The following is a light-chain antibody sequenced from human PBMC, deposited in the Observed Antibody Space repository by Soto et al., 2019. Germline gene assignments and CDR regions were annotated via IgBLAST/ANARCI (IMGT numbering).Light chain of an antibody. CDR2: GAS. Sequence: EIVLTQSPGTLSLSPGERATLSCRASQSVSSSYLAWYQQKPGQAPRLLIYGASSWATGIPDRFSGSGSGTDFTLTISRLEPEDFAVYYCQQYDSSQTFGQGTKVEIK. J-gene: IGKJ1*01. CDR3: QQYDSSQT. V-gene: IGKV3-20*01. CDR1: QSVSSSY.